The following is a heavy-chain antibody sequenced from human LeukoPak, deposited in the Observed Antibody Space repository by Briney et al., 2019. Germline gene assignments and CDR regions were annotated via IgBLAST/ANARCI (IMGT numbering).Heavy chain of an antibody. CDR3: ARAGEQLVNFFDY. Sequence: PSETLSLTCTVSGGSISNSSYYWGWIRQPPGKGLEWIGSIYYSGSTYYNPSLKSRVTISVDTSKNQFSLKLSSVTAADTAVYYCARAGEQLVNFFDYWGQGTLVTVSS. V-gene: IGHV4-39*07. CDR2: IYYSGST. J-gene: IGHJ4*02. CDR1: GGSISNSSYY. D-gene: IGHD6-6*01.